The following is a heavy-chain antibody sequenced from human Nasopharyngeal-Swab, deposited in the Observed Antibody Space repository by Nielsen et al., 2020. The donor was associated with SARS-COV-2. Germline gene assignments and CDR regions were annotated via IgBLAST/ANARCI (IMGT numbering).Heavy chain of an antibody. CDR2: IKSKTDGGTT. V-gene: IGHV3-15*01. D-gene: IGHD2-2*01. Sequence: WIRQPPGKGLEWVGRIKSKTDGGTTDYAAPVKGRFTISRDDSKNTLYLQMNSLKTEDTAVYYCAKDPYQPYYMDVWGKGTTVTVSS. CDR3: AKDPYQPYYMDV. J-gene: IGHJ6*03.